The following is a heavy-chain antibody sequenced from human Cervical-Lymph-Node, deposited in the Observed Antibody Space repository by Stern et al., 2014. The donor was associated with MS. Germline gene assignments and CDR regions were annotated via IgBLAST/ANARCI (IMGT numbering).Heavy chain of an antibody. D-gene: IGHD6-19*01. Sequence: QVQLVQSGGRVVQPGRSLRLSCVGSGFTFRSYGIHWVRQAPGKGLEWVAVISFDGSNIYYGDSVKGRFTISRDNSNNTVYLQMNSLRTEDTAVYYCARLGVAGTSQGYWGQGTLVTVSS. J-gene: IGHJ4*02. CDR3: ARLGVAGTSQGY. V-gene: IGHV3-30*03. CDR1: GFTFRSYG. CDR2: ISFDGSNI.